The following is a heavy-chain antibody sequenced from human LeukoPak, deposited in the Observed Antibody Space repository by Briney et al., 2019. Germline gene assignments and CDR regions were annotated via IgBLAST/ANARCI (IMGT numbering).Heavy chain of an antibody. Sequence: QTGGSLRLSCAASGFPFSNYAMNWVRQAPGKGLEWVSAVSGSGGTTYYADSVDGRFTISRDNSKNTVFLHMNSLRAEDTAVYFCAKVAITVVTVGHFDYWGLGALVTVSS. D-gene: IGHD2-21*02. J-gene: IGHJ4*02. CDR1: GFPFSNYA. CDR3: AKVAITVVTVGHFDY. CDR2: VSGSGGTT. V-gene: IGHV3-23*01.